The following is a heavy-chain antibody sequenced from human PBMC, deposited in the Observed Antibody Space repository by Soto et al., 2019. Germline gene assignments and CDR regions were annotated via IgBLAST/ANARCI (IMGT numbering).Heavy chain of an antibody. D-gene: IGHD6-13*01. J-gene: IGHJ4*02. Sequence: PSETLSLTCTVSDGAISSGGYYWSWIRQHPGKGLEWIGYIYYSGSTYYNPSLKSRVTLSLDTSKNQFSLKLTSLTAADTAVYFCARGGQMVPGDTFDYWGQGTLVTVSS. CDR3: ARGGQMVPGDTFDY. V-gene: IGHV4-31*03. CDR2: IYYSGST. CDR1: DGAISSGGYY.